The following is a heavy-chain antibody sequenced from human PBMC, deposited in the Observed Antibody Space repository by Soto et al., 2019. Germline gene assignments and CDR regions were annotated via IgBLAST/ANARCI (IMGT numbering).Heavy chain of an antibody. Sequence: PSETLSLTCTVSGGSISSSSYYWGWIRQPPGKGLEWIGSIYYSGSTYYNPSLKSRVTISVDTSKNQFSLKLSSVTAADTAVYYCARLRVYGSGRGYNWFDPWGQGTLVTVSS. J-gene: IGHJ5*02. CDR2: IYYSGST. V-gene: IGHV4-39*01. D-gene: IGHD3-10*01. CDR1: GGSISSSSYY. CDR3: ARLRVYGSGRGYNWFDP.